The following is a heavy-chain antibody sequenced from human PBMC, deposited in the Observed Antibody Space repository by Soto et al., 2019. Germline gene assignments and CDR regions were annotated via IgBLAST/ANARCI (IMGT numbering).Heavy chain of an antibody. J-gene: IGHJ6*03. Sequence: GESLKISCKGSGYSFTSYWIGWVRQMPGKGLEWMGIIYPGDSDTRYSPSFQGQVTISADKSISTAYLQWSSLKASDTAMYYCARQAEYCSSTSCYRNYMDVWGKGTTVTVSS. CDR3: ARQAEYCSSTSCYRNYMDV. V-gene: IGHV5-51*01. D-gene: IGHD2-2*01. CDR1: GYSFTSYW. CDR2: IYPGDSDT.